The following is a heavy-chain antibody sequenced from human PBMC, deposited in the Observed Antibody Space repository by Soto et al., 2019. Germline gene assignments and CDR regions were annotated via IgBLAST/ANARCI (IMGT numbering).Heavy chain of an antibody. CDR1: GGSISSGGYY. CDR2: IYYSGST. J-gene: IGHJ3*02. CDR3: ARDIHSYYYDSSGYLASGRGDASDI. D-gene: IGHD3-22*01. V-gene: IGHV4-31*03. Sequence: TSETLSLTCTVSGGSISSGGYYWSWIRQHPGKGLEWIGYIYYSGSTYYNPSLKSRVTISVDTSKNQFSLKLSSVTAADTAVYYCARDIHSYYYDSSGYLASGRGDASDIWGQGTMVTVSS.